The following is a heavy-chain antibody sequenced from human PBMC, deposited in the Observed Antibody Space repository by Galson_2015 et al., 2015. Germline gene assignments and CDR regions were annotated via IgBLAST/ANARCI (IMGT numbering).Heavy chain of an antibody. CDR2: ISSSGSTI. J-gene: IGHJ3*02. CDR1: GFTFSSYE. Sequence: SLRLSCAASGFTFSSYEMNWVRQAPGKGLEWVSYISSSGSTIYYADSVKGRFTISRDNAKNSLYLQMNSLRAEDTAVYYCARDPVHYYERNDAFEIWGQGTMVTVSS. V-gene: IGHV3-48*03. CDR3: ARDPVHYYERNDAFEI. D-gene: IGHD3-22*01.